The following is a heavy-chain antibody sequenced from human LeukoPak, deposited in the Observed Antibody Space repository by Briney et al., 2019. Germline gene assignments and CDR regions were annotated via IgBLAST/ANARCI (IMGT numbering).Heavy chain of an antibody. D-gene: IGHD2-2*01. V-gene: IGHV1-8*03. CDR3: ARESCSSTSCYGY. J-gene: IGHJ4*02. CDR2: MNPNSANT. CDR1: GYTFTSYD. Sequence: ASVKVSCKASGYTFTSYDINWVRQATGQGLEWMGWMNPNSANTGYAQKFQGRVTITRNTSISTAYMELSSLRYEDTAVYYCARESCSSTSCYGYWGQGTLVTVSS.